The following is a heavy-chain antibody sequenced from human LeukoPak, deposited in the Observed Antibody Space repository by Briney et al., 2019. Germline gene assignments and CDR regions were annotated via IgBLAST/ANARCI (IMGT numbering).Heavy chain of an antibody. CDR2: INPNSGVT. V-gene: IGHV1-2*02. CDR1: GYTFTDYY. J-gene: IGHJ4*02. CDR3: ARVRGEWWPIDY. Sequence: GASVKVSCKASGYTFTDYYVHWVRQAPGQGLEWMGWINPNSGVTHYPQKFQGRVTMTRDTSISTAYMELSRLRSDDTAVYYCARVRGEWWPIDYWGQGTLVTVSS. D-gene: IGHD2-8*01.